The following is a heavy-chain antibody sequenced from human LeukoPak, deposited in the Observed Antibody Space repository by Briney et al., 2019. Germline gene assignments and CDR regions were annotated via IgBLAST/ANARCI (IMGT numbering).Heavy chain of an antibody. V-gene: IGHV4-59*12. CDR1: GGSIGPFY. D-gene: IGHD3-16*01. CDR2: ISDTGGA. CDR3: ARDFWQKRDRQWYYYGLDV. J-gene: IGHJ6*02. Sequence: SETLSLTCSVSGGSIGPFYWSWIRQSPGKGLEWLGYISDTGGADYSPSLKSRVTLSIDTSKNQISLKLTLVTVADTAVYFCARDFWQKRDRQWYYYGLDVWGQGTTVTVSS.